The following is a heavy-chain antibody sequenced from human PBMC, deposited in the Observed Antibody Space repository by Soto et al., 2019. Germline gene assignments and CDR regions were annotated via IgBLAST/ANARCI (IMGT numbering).Heavy chain of an antibody. Sequence: GESMKISCQVSGYAFSSYWIAWVRQMPGKGLEWMGIIYPGDSDTRYSPSFQGQVTISVDKSITTAYLQWSSLKASDTAMYYCARGYCTATICDPWFDPWGQGTLVTVSS. J-gene: IGHJ5*02. V-gene: IGHV5-51*01. D-gene: IGHD2-8*02. CDR1: GYAFSSYW. CDR3: ARGYCTATICDPWFDP. CDR2: IYPGDSDT.